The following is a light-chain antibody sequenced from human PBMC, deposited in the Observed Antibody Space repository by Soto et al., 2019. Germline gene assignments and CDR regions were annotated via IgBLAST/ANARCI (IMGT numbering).Light chain of an antibody. CDR1: QTISSW. CDR3: LQYSTYPWT. CDR2: DAS. V-gene: IGKV1-5*01. J-gene: IGKJ1*01. Sequence: GDRVTITCRASQTISSWLAWYQQKPGKAPTLLIYDASTLERGVPSRFSGTGSGTEFTLSIDSLQPDDFATYYCLQYSTYPWTFGQGTKVDIK.